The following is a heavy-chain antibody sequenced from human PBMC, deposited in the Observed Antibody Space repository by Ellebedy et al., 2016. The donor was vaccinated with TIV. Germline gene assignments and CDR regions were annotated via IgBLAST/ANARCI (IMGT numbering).Heavy chain of an antibody. CDR3: ATHSTDIPVAGPKAYGMDV. Sequence: GESLKISCKGSGYSFISYWISWVRQMPGKGLEWMGRIDPSDSYPNYSPSFQGHVTISADKSISTAYLQWSSLKASDTAMYYCATHSTDIPVAGPKAYGMDVWGQGTPVTVSS. CDR2: IDPSDSYP. V-gene: IGHV5-10-1*01. CDR1: GYSFISYW. D-gene: IGHD6-19*01. J-gene: IGHJ6*02.